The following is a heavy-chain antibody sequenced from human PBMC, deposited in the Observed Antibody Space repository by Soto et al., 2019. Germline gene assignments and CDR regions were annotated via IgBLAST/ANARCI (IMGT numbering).Heavy chain of an antibody. CDR3: ASMESFGTITWFHP. CDR1: GYTFTNND. J-gene: IGHJ5*02. CDR2: MNPGSGDT. V-gene: IGHV1-8*02. Sequence: QVQLVPSGAEVKKPGASVQVSCKASGYTFTNNDVSWVRQATGQGLEWMGWMNPGSGDTGHAQKFHGSVTMTSDTSIATAYMELHSLTSEDTAIYYCASMESFGTITWFHPWGQGTLVTVS. D-gene: IGHD3-9*01.